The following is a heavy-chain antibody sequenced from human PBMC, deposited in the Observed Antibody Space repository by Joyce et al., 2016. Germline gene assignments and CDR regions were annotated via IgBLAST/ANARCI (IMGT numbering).Heavy chain of an antibody. CDR3: VREETFTSSFDY. J-gene: IGHJ4*02. Sequence: EVMLVESGGGLVRPGGSLRLPCAASGFTVGNTYMSWVRQVPGKGLEWISVIYSGGGTNYADSVRGRFTISRDSSKNTLYLQMDSLRVEDTAVYYCVREETFTSSFDYWGQGAQVAVS. D-gene: IGHD2-2*01. CDR2: IYSGGGT. CDR1: GFTVGNTY. V-gene: IGHV3-66*01.